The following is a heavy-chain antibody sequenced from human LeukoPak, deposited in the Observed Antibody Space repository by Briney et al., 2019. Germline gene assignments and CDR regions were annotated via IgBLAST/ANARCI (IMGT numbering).Heavy chain of an antibody. CDR1: GFSFYTYA. J-gene: IGHJ4*02. CDR3: ASNKDPPIERLWLRLDY. D-gene: IGHD5-18*01. CDR2: ISYDGSNK. Sequence: GRSLRLSCAASGFSFYTYAMHWVRQAPGKGLEWVAVISYDGSNKYYADSVKGRFTISRDNSKNTLYLQMNSLRAEDTAVYYCASNKDPPIERLWLRLDYWGQGTLVTVSS. V-gene: IGHV3-30-3*01.